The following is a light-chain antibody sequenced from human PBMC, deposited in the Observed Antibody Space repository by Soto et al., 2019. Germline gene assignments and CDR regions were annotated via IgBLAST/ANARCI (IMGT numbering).Light chain of an antibody. CDR1: NSDVGGYNY. Sequence: QSALTQPPSASGSPGQSVTISCTGTNSDVGGYNYVSWYQQHPGKAPKLMIYEVSKRPSGVPDRFSGSKSGNTASLTVSGLQAEDEADYYCSSYAGSLYVFGTGTKVTVL. V-gene: IGLV2-8*01. J-gene: IGLJ1*01. CDR3: SSYAGSLYV. CDR2: EVS.